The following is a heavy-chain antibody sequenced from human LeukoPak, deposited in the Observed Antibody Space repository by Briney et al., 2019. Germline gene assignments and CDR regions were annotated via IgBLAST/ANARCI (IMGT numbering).Heavy chain of an antibody. V-gene: IGHV3-30-3*01. CDR3: AIDVSRGWYAAGAKWFDP. Sequence: GGSLRLSCAASGFTFSNYLMHWVRPAPGKGLEWVAVISYDGTIKYYGDSVRGRFTISRDKATNSPYLHMNSLSGEGTALHYYAIDVSRGWYAAGAKWFDPWGEGSLVTVS. CDR2: ISYDGTIK. CDR1: GFTFSNYL. D-gene: IGHD6-19*01. J-gene: IGHJ5*02.